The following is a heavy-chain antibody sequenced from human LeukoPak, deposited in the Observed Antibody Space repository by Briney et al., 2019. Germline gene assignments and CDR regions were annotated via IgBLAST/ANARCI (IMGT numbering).Heavy chain of an antibody. J-gene: IGHJ5*02. Sequence: GESLQISCQGSGYIFTSYWIGWVRRLPGKGLEWMGIIYPGDSDTRYSPSFRGQVTISADKSISTAYLQWSSLKASDTAMYYCARLDCSSTSCPVWFDPWGQGTLVTVSS. CDR2: IYPGDSDT. CDR1: GYIFTSYW. D-gene: IGHD2-2*01. V-gene: IGHV5-51*01. CDR3: ARLDCSSTSCPVWFDP.